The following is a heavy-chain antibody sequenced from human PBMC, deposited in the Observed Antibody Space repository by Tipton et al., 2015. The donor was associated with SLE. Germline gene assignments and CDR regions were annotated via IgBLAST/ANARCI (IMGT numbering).Heavy chain of an antibody. D-gene: IGHD4-17*01. J-gene: IGHJ5*02. CDR3: ARQNGGTTVTPLNWFDP. Sequence: TLSLTCDVSGYDISPGNYWAWLRQAPGTGLEWIGTIYHSGSTYYNPSLKSRVTISVDTSKNQFSLKLNSVTAADTAVYYCARQNGGTTVTPLNWFDPWGQGTLVTVSS. CDR2: IYHSGST. V-gene: IGHV4-38-2*01. CDR1: GYDISPGNY.